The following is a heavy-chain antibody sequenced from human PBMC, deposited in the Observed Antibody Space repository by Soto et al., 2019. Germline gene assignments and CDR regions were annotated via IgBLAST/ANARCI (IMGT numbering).Heavy chain of an antibody. CDR3: ARGYCSGGSCYPPDWFDP. CDR1: GEYISNGYY. D-gene: IGHD2-15*01. V-gene: IGHV4-38-2*01. Sequence: PSETLSLTCAVSGEYISNGYYWAWIRQPPGKWMEWIGSIFHSGTTYYNPSIKSRVTISVDTSKNQFSLKLSSVTAADTAVYYCARGYCSGGSCYPPDWFDPWGQGTLVTVSS. J-gene: IGHJ5*02. CDR2: IFHSGTT.